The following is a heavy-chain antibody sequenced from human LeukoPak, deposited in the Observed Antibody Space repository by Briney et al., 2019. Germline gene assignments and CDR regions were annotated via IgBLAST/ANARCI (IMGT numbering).Heavy chain of an antibody. J-gene: IGHJ3*02. CDR2: ISWNSGSI. Sequence: GGSLRLSCAASGFTFDDYAMHWVRQAPGKGLEWVSGISWNSGSIGYADSVKGRFTISRDNAKNSLYLQMNSLRAEDTAVYYCARDYDAFDIWGQGTMVTVSS. CDR1: GFTFDDYA. CDR3: ARDYDAFDI. V-gene: IGHV3-9*01.